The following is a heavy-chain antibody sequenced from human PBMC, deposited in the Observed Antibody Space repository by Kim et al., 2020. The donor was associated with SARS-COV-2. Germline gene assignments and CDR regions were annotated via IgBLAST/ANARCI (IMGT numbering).Heavy chain of an antibody. CDR3: AREWGGGYCSGGSCYSLR. D-gene: IGHD2-15*01. CDR2: INHSGST. Sequence: SETLSLTCAVYGGSFSGYYWSWIRQPPGKGLEWIGEINHSGSTNYNPSLKSRVTISVDTSKNQFSLKLSSVTAADTAVYYCAREWGGGYCSGGSCYSLRWGQGTLVTVSS. J-gene: IGHJ4*02. V-gene: IGHV4-34*01. CDR1: GGSFSGYY.